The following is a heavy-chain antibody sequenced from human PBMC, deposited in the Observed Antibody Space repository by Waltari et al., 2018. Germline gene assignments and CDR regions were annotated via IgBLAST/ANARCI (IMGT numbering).Heavy chain of an antibody. CDR2: ISGSGGST. D-gene: IGHD4-17*01. J-gene: IGHJ4*02. CDR1: GFTFSSYA. V-gene: IGHV3-23*01. CDR3: AKHATVTSSSPFDY. Sequence: EVQLLESGGGLVQPGGSLRLSCAASGFTFSSYAMSWVRQAPGKGLEWVSAISGSGGSTYDAYSVKGRFTISRDNSKNTLYRQMNSLRAEDTAVYYCAKHATVTSSSPFDYWGQGTLVTVSS.